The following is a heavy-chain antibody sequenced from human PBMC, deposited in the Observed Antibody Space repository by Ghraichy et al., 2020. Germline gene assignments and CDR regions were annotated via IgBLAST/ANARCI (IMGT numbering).Heavy chain of an antibody. CDR3: ARARNPYYYPSSGDYTSYWYVDL. V-gene: IGHV3-13*01. Sequence: GGSLRLSCAASGFTFSSFDMHWVRQVRGKGLEWVSGIKTADDAYYSGSVKGRFTVSRDNDKNSFYLQMDSLRAGDTGIYYCARARNPYYYPSSGDYTSYWYVDLWGRGTLVSVSS. J-gene: IGHJ2*01. CDR2: IKTADDA. D-gene: IGHD3-22*01. CDR1: GFTFSSFD.